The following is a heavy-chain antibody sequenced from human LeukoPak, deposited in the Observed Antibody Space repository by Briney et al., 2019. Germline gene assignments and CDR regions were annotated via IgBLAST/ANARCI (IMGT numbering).Heavy chain of an antibody. Sequence: SETLSLTCTVSGGSISSYYWSWIRQPPGKGLEWIGYIYYSGSTNYNPSLKSRVTISVETSKNQFSLKLSSVTAADTAVYYCARDRRLRGLAFDIWGQGTMVTVSS. CDR1: GGSISSYY. J-gene: IGHJ3*02. CDR3: ARDRRLRGLAFDI. CDR2: IYYSGST. V-gene: IGHV4-59*12. D-gene: IGHD3-10*01.